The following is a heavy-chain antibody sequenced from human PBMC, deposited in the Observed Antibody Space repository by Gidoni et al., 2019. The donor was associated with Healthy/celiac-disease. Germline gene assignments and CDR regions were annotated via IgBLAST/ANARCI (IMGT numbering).Heavy chain of an antibody. CDR2: ISYDGNNK. Sequence: QVQLVESGAGVVQPGRSPILSCAASVLTFSSYAMNWVRQAPGKGREWVAVISYDGNNKYYADSVKGRFTISRDNSKNTRYLQMNSLRAEDTAVYYCATSPGQGYCSSTSCPPPWGQGTLVTVSS. J-gene: IGHJ5*02. CDR1: VLTFSSYA. V-gene: IGHV3-30*04. D-gene: IGHD2-2*01. CDR3: ATSPGQGYCSSTSCPPP.